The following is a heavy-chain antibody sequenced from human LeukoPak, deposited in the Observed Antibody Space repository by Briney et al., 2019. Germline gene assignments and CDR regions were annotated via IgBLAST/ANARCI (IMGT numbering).Heavy chain of an antibody. J-gene: IGHJ6*02. CDR2: IYYTGST. Sequence: PSETLSLTCNVSGASVSSGSYYWSWIRQPPGKGLEWIGYIYYTGSTNYNPSLKSRVTISVDTSKNQFSLKLSSLTAADTAVYYCARGSYVSYYYGMDVWGQGTTVTVSS. CDR1: GASVSSGSYY. CDR3: ARGSYVSYYYGMDV. D-gene: IGHD1-26*01. V-gene: IGHV4-61*01.